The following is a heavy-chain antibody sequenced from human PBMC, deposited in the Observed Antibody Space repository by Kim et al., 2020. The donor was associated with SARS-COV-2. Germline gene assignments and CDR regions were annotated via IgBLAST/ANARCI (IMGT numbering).Heavy chain of an antibody. CDR3: ASAEGAFDI. Sequence: SETLSLTCTVSGGSISSYYWSWIRQPPGKGLEWIGYIYYNGSTNYNPSLKSPVTISVDTSKNQFSLKLSSVTAAATDVDYCASAEGAFDIWGQGTMVTVSS. V-gene: IGHV4-59*08. CDR1: GGSISSYY. CDR2: IYYNGST. J-gene: IGHJ3*02.